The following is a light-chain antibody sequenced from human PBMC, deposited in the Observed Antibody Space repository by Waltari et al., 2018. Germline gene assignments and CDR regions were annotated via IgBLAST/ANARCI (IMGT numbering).Light chain of an antibody. Sequence: EIVLTQSPGTLSLSPGERATLSCRASQSVTSNSLTWYQQKLGKAPRLLIYGTSTRATGIPARFSGSGSGTDFTLTISRLEPEDFAVYYCQQYDGEVVTFGGGTKVEIK. J-gene: IGKJ4*01. CDR1: QSVTSNS. V-gene: IGKV3-20*01. CDR3: QQYDGEVVT. CDR2: GTS.